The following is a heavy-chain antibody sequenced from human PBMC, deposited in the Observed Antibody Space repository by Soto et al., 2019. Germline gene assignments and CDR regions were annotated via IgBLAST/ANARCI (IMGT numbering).Heavy chain of an antibody. CDR1: GGSISSSIYC. D-gene: IGHD6-6*01. CDR3: ARVYSSSFASAFGNFDY. J-gene: IGHJ4*02. CDR2: IYYSGST. V-gene: IGHV4-39*07. Sequence: SETLSLTCTVSGGSISSSIYCWGWIRQSPTKGLDWIGYIYYSGSTYYNPSLKSRVTISVDTSKNQFSMKLSSVTAADTAVYFCARVYSSSFASAFGNFDYWGQGTLVTVSS.